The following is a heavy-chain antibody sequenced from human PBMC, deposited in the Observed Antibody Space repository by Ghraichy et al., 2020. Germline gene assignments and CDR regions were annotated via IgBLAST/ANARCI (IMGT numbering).Heavy chain of an antibody. CDR1: GFTFSDYY. D-gene: IGHD2-15*01. Sequence: LSLTCAASGFTFSDYYMSWIRQAPGKGLEWVSYISSSGSTIYYADSVKGRFTISRDNAKNSLYLQMNSLRAEDTAVYYCAREGEYCSGGSCYSGGNAFDIWGQGTMVTVSS. V-gene: IGHV3-11*01. CDR3: AREGEYCSGGSCYSGGNAFDI. CDR2: ISSSGSTI. J-gene: IGHJ3*02.